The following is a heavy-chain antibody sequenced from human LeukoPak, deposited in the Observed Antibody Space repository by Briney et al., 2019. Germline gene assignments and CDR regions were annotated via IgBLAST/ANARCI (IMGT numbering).Heavy chain of an antibody. Sequence: ASVQVSCQASGYTFTGYYMHWLRQAPAQGFEWMGWINPNSGDTNYAQKFQGRVTMTRDTSIRTAHMELSRLRSDDTAVYYCARANPLYCSSTTCLFDYWGQGTLVTVSS. J-gene: IGHJ4*02. V-gene: IGHV1-2*02. D-gene: IGHD2-2*01. CDR2: INPNSGDT. CDR3: ARANPLYCSSTTCLFDY. CDR1: GYTFTGYY.